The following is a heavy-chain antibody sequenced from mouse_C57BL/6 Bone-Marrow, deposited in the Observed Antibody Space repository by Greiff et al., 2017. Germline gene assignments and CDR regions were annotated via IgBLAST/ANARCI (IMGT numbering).Heavy chain of an antibody. CDR3: ARGELNWDGY. CDR1: GFTFSSYG. J-gene: IGHJ2*01. CDR2: ISSGGSYT. V-gene: IGHV5-6*01. D-gene: IGHD4-1*01. Sequence: EVQWVESGGDLVKPGGSLKLSCAASGFTFSSYGMSWVRQTPDKRLEWVATISSGGSYTYYPDSVKGRFTISRDNAKNTLYLQMSSLKSEDTAMYYCARGELNWDGYWGQGTTLTVSS.